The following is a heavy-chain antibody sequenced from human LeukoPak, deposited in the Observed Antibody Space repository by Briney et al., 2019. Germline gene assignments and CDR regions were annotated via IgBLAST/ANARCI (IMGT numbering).Heavy chain of an antibody. CDR1: GFTFSTYD. CDR2: INWNGGST. Sequence: GGSLRLSCAASGFTFSTYDISWVRQAPGKGLEWVSGINWNGGSTGYVDSVKGRFTISRDNAKNSLYLQMNSLRAEDTALYYCARGARLGTAGALAYYYYMDVWGKGTTVTVSS. J-gene: IGHJ6*03. V-gene: IGHV3-20*04. CDR3: ARGARLGTAGALAYYYYMDV. D-gene: IGHD2-21*02.